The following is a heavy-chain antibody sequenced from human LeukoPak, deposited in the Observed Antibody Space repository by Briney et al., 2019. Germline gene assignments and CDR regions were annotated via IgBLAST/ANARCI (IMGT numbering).Heavy chain of an antibody. D-gene: IGHD2-15*01. Sequence: GGSLRLSCADSGFTFSRYSMNWARQAPGKGLEWVSYISSNSNTIYYADSVKGRFTISRDNGKNSLYLQMNSLRVEDTAVYYCARDLQGSYYYGMDVWGQGTTAIVSS. CDR2: ISSNSNTI. CDR3: ARDLQGSYYYGMDV. V-gene: IGHV3-48*01. J-gene: IGHJ6*02. CDR1: GFTFSRYS.